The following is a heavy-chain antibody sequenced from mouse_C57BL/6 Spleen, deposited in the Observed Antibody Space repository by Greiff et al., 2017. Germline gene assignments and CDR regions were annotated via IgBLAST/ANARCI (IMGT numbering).Heavy chain of an antibody. CDR1: GFNIKDDY. CDR2: IDPENGDT. D-gene: IGHD2-4*01. J-gene: IGHJ2*01. V-gene: IGHV14-4*01. CDR3: TTEGLQGDY. Sequence: VQLKQSGAELVRPGASVKLSCTASGFNIKDDYMHWVKQRPEQGLEWIGWIDPENGDTEYASKFQGKATITADTSSNTAYLQLSSLTSEDTAVYYCTTEGLQGDYWGQGTTLTVSS.